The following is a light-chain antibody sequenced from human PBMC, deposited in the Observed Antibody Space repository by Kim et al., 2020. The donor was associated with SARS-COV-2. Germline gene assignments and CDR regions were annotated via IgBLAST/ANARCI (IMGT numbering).Light chain of an antibody. J-gene: IGKJ4*01. Sequence: SPGEKATRSCRASQSISSALVAWYQQRPGQAPRLLMSGASIRATGIPDRFSGSGSGTDFTLTISRLETDDFAVYYCQQYGTTPLTFGGGTKVDIK. CDR3: QQYGTTPLT. V-gene: IGKV3-20*01. CDR1: QSISSAL. CDR2: GAS.